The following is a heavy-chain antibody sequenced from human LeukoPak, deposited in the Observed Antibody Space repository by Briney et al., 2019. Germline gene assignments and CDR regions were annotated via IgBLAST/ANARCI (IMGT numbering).Heavy chain of an antibody. J-gene: IGHJ3*02. CDR1: GGSMSSHY. CDR3: AGDQLALNALNI. D-gene: IGHD1-1*01. V-gene: IGHV4-59*11. CDR2: ISYFGST. Sequence: SETLSLTCTVSGGSMSSHYWSWIRQPPGKGLEWLGYISYFGSTNYSPSLKSRVTISVDTSKNQFSLRLSSVTAADTAVYFCAGDQLALNALNIWGQGTMVSVSS.